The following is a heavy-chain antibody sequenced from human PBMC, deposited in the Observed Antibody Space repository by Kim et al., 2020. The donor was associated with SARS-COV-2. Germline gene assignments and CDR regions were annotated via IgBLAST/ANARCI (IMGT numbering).Heavy chain of an antibody. CDR3: ARGSFQQGFDP. CDR2: IKSDGSDT. CDR1: GFTFSSYW. V-gene: IGHV3-74*01. Sequence: GGSLRLSCEASGFTFSSYWMNWVRQGPGKGLVWVSRIKSDGSDTHYADSVKGRFTISRDNAKNTLHLQLNSLGVEDTATYYCARGSFQQGFDPWGQGTLVTVSS. J-gene: IGHJ5*02. D-gene: IGHD6-13*01.